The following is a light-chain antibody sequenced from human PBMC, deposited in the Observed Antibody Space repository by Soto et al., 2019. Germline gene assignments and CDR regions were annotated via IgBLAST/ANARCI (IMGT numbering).Light chain of an antibody. CDR2: DNX. J-gene: IGLJ3*02. V-gene: IGLV1-51*01. CDR3: GTWDTTLNVWV. Sequence: QSVLTQPPSVSAAPGQTVTISCSGSSSSVGHESVSWYQSLPGTAXXPXXYDNXXRXXXXXXXXSXSXSXXXXXXXXXGLQTGDEADYYCGTWDTTLNVWVFGGGTQLTVL. CDR1: SSSVGHES.